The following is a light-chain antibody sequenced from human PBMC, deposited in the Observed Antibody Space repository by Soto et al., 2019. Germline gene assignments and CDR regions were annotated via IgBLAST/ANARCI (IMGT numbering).Light chain of an antibody. V-gene: IGLV2-14*01. CDR1: SSDVGGYNY. CDR2: DVS. J-gene: IGLJ2*01. CDR3: SSYTSSSGVV. Sequence: QSVLTQPASVSGSPGQSITISCTGTSSDVGGYNYVSWYQQHPGKAPKLMIYDVSNRPSGVSNRFSGSNSGNTASLTISGLQAEDEADYYCSSYTSSSGVVFGGGTNLTVL.